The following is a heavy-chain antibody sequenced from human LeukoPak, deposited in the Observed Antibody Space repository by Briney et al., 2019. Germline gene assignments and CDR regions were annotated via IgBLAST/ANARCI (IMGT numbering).Heavy chain of an antibody. J-gene: IGHJ3*02. CDR3: VTDGASDI. Sequence: GGSLRLSCAASGFTLSSYTTNWVRQAPGKGLEWVSSISNSGFYIYYADSVKGRFVVSRDNANNALYLQMNSLRDEDTAIYFCVTDGASDIWGQGTMVTVSS. CDR1: GFTLSSYT. V-gene: IGHV3-21*01. CDR2: ISNSGFYI.